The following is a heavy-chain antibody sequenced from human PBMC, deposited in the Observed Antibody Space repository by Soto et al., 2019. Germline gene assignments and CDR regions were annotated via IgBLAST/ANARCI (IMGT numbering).Heavy chain of an antibody. CDR2: IIPIFGTA. V-gene: IGHV1-69*01. CDR1: GGTFRSYA. J-gene: IGHJ4*02. D-gene: IGHD3-9*01. CDR3: ARSVDILTGYYPGY. Sequence: QVQLVQSGAEVKKPGSSVKVSCKDSGGTFRSYAISWVRQAPGQGLEGMGGIIPIFGTANYAQKFQGRVTITADESTSTGYMELSSLRSEDTDVYYCARSVDILTGYYPGYWGQGTLVTVSS.